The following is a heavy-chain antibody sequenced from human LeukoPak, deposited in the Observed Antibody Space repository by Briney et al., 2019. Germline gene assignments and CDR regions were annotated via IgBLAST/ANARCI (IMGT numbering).Heavy chain of an antibody. V-gene: IGHV3-53*01. J-gene: IGHJ4*02. D-gene: IGHD4-17*01. CDR1: GFTVSSNY. Sequence: PGGSLRLSCAAPGFTVSSNYMSWVRQAPGKGLEWVSVIYSGGSTYYADSVKGRFTISRDNSKNTLYLQMNSLRAEDTAVYYCARMTTVTTFDYWGQGTLVTVSS. CDR2: IYSGGST. CDR3: ARMTTVTTFDY.